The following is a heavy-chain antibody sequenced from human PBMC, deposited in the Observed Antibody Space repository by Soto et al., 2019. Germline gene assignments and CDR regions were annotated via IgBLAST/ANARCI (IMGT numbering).Heavy chain of an antibody. J-gene: IGHJ4*02. CDR1: GFTFSDHY. Sequence: EVQLVESGGGLVQPGGSLRLSCAASGFTFSDHYMDWVRQAPGKGLEWVGRIRSKGDSYTTEYAASVKGRFTISRDDSKNSLYLQMNSLKTEDTAVYYCTRVRGYSGSDFGNYFDYWGQGTLVTVSS. CDR2: IRSKGDSYTT. D-gene: IGHD5-12*01. V-gene: IGHV3-72*01. CDR3: TRVRGYSGSDFGNYFDY.